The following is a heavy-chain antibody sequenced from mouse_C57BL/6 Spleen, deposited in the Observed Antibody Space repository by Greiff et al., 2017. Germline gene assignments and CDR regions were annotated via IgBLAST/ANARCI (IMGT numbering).Heavy chain of an antibody. CDR2: LWSDGST. Sequence: VQLQQSGPGLVAPSQSLSITCTVPGFSLTSSGGHWVRQPPGKGLEWLVVLWSDGSTTYNSALKSRLSISKDNSKSQVFLKMNSLQTDDTAMYYCARHRAVRGAMDYWGQGTTLTVSS. V-gene: IGHV2-6-1*01. CDR1: GFSLTSSG. D-gene: IGHD3-3*01. CDR3: ARHRAVRGAMDY. J-gene: IGHJ2*01.